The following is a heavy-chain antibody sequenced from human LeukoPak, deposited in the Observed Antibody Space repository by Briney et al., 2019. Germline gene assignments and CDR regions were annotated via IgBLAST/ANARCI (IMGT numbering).Heavy chain of an antibody. Sequence: GGSLRLSCAASGFTFSSYAMSWVRQAPGKGLEWVSVISGSGDSTYYADPVKGRFTISRDNSKNTLSLQMNSLRAEDTAVYYCAKAASSGWADYWGQGTLVTVSS. J-gene: IGHJ4*02. CDR2: ISGSGDST. V-gene: IGHV3-23*01. D-gene: IGHD6-19*01. CDR1: GFTFSSYA. CDR3: AKAASSGWADY.